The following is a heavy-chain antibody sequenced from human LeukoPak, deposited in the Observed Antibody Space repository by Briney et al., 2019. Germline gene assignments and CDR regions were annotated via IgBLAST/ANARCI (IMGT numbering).Heavy chain of an antibody. CDR2: IKSKTDGGTT. D-gene: IGHD6-19*01. Sequence: GGSLRPSCAASGFTFSTYAMSWVRQAPGKGLEWVGRIKSKTDGGTTDYAAPVKGRFTISRDDSKNTLYLQMNSLKTEDTAVYYCTTEGSSGWYGGNWFDPWGQGTLVTVSS. CDR1: GFTFSTYA. J-gene: IGHJ5*02. CDR3: TTEGSSGWYGGNWFDP. V-gene: IGHV3-15*01.